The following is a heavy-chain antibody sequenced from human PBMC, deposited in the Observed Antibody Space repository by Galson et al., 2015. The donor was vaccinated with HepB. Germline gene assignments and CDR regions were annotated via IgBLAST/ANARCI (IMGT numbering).Heavy chain of an antibody. D-gene: IGHD6-13*01. CDR2: IWYDGSNK. Sequence: SLRLSCAASGFTFSSYAMSWVRQAPGKGLEWVAVIWYDGSNKYYADSVKGRFTISRDNSKNTLYLQMNSLRAEDTAVYYCAKEDRIAAAIDYFDYWGQGTLVTVSS. V-gene: IGHV3-30*18. CDR1: GFTFSSYA. CDR3: AKEDRIAAAIDYFDY. J-gene: IGHJ4*02.